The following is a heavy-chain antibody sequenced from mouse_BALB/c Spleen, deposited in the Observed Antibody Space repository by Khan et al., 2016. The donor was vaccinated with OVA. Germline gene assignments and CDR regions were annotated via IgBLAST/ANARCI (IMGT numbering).Heavy chain of an antibody. D-gene: IGHD1-1*01. J-gene: IGHJ2*01. Sequence: EVQLQESGPGLVKPSQSLSLTCTVTGYSITTDYAWNWIRQFPGNKLEWMGYISYSGNTKYNPSLKSRISITRDTSKNQFFLQLKSVTTEDTARYYFARIYDGDVDHRGQGTTLTASS. CDR1: GYSITTDYA. CDR3: ARIYDGDVDH. CDR2: ISYSGNT. V-gene: IGHV3-2*02.